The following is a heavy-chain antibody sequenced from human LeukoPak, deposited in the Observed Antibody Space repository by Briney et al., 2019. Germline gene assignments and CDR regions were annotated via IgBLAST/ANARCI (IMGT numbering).Heavy chain of an antibody. Sequence: GSVKLSCKASGYTFTSYGISWVRQAPGQGLEWMGGISAYSGNTNYAQNLQGRVTMTTDTSTSTTYKELRSLRSDDTAVYYCESVATEFPRLCWFDPWGQGTLVTVSS. CDR2: ISAYSGNT. J-gene: IGHJ5*02. D-gene: IGHD1-14*01. CDR3: ESVATEFPRLCWFDP. V-gene: IGHV1-18*01. CDR1: GYTFTSYG.